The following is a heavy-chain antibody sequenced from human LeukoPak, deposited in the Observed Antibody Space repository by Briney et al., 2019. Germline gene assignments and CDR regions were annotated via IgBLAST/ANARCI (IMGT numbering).Heavy chain of an antibody. CDR1: GFSFPTYG. CDR2: ISSDGGEH. D-gene: IGHD1-26*01. V-gene: IGHV3-30*18. J-gene: IGHJ4*02. Sequence: PGRSLRLSCAASGFSFPTYGMHWVRQAPGKGLEWVALISSDGGEHYYVDSVKGRFTVSRDNSKNTLYLQMDSLRVDDTAVFYCAKSIVAGTGIFDSWGQGTLVTVSS. CDR3: AKSIVAGTGIFDS.